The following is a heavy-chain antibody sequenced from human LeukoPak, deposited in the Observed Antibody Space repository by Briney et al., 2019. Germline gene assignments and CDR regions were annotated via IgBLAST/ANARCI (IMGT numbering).Heavy chain of an antibody. CDR1: GYSFTSYW. D-gene: IGHD3-10*01. V-gene: IGHV5-51*01. CDR2: IYPGDSDT. CDR3: ARLSPIWFGDGHADY. J-gene: IGHJ4*02. Sequence: GESLKISCKGSGYSFTSYWIGWVRQMPGKGLEGMGIIYPGDSDTRYSPSVQCQVTISADKSISTSYLQVSSLKAPDTAMYYCARLSPIWFGDGHADYWGQGTLVTVSS.